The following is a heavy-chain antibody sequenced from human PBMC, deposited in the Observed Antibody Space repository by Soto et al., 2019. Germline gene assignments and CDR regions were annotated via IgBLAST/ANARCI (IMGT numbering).Heavy chain of an antibody. Sequence: PVGSLRLSCAASGFTFSSYAMSWVRQAPGKGLEWVSYISSSSSYTNYADSVKGRFTISRDNAKNSLYLQMNSLRAEDTAVYYCARGVVGATTPFDYWGQGTLVTVSS. CDR2: ISSSSSYT. D-gene: IGHD1-26*01. V-gene: IGHV3-21*05. CDR1: GFTFSSYA. J-gene: IGHJ4*02. CDR3: ARGVVGATTPFDY.